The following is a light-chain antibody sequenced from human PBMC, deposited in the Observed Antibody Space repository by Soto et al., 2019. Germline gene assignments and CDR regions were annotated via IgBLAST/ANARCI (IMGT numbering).Light chain of an antibody. V-gene: IGKV3-20*01. CDR1: QSVSSNY. CDR2: GAS. CDR3: QQYGSSTWT. Sequence: EIVLTQSPGTLSLSPVEIATLSCRASQSVSSNYLAWYQQKPGQAPRLLIYGASSRATGIPDRFSGSGSGTDFTLTIRRLENEDFAVYYCQQYGSSTWTFGQGTKVDIK. J-gene: IGKJ1*01.